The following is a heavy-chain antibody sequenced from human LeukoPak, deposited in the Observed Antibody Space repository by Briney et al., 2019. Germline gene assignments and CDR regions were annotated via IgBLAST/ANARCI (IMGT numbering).Heavy chain of an antibody. V-gene: IGHV3-30*18. CDR2: ISNDGTNK. Sequence: GGTLRLSCAASGFTFISYAMHWVRQAPGKGLEWVAVISNDGTNKYYADSVKGLFTISRDNSKNTLHLQINSLRPEDTALYYCAKSGCSTTTCYVANFDYWARGTLVTVSS. J-gene: IGHJ4*02. CDR1: GFTFISYA. D-gene: IGHD2-2*01. CDR3: AKSGCSTTTCYVANFDY.